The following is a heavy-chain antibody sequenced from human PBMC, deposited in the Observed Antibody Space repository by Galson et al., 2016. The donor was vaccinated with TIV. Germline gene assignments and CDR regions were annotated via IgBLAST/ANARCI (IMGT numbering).Heavy chain of an antibody. V-gene: IGHV1-2*02. D-gene: IGHD3-9*01. J-gene: IGHJ4*02. CDR2: INPKDGDT. Sequence: QSGAEVTMPGESLTTSCKASGSSFSDYHIHWVRQAPGQGLQWMGWINPKDGDTYYAQDFQGRVTMTRDTSFTTAYLEMSRLRSDDTALYYCARDYDLSTGHSYFDCWGQGTVVTVSS. CDR1: GSSFSDYH. CDR3: ARDYDLSTGHSYFDC.